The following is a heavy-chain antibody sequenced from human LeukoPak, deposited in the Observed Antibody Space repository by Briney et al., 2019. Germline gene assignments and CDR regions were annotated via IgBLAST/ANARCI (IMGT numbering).Heavy chain of an antibody. D-gene: IGHD2-21*01. Sequence: GASVKVSCKASGYTFTSYYMHWVRQAPGQGLEWMGIINPSGGSTSYAQKFQGRVTMTRDTSTSTVYMELSSLRSEDTAVYYCARDQGLFLGLPSPFDPWGQGTLVTVSP. CDR2: INPSGGST. CDR1: GYTFTSYY. CDR3: ARDQGLFLGLPSPFDP. J-gene: IGHJ5*02. V-gene: IGHV1-46*01.